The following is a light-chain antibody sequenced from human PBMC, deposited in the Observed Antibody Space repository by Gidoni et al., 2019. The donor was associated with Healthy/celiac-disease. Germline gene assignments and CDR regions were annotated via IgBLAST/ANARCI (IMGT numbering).Light chain of an antibody. Sequence: EIVMTQSPATLSVSPGERATLSCRASQSVSSNLAWYQQKPGQAPPARFSGSGSGTEFTLTISSLQSEDFAVYYCQQYNNWPRTFGQGTKVEIK. V-gene: IGKV3-15*01. CDR1: QSVSSN. J-gene: IGKJ1*01. CDR3: QQYNNWPRT.